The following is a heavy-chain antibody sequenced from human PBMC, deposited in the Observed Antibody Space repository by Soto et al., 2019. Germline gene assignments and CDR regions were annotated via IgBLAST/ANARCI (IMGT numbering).Heavy chain of an antibody. D-gene: IGHD3-16*02. J-gene: IGHJ2*01. Sequence: DVQLLESGGGLVEPVGSLTLSCAASGFPSSTYALNWVRQAPGKGPEWVSTISESGHHTHYADSVKGRFTISRDKSKNTLSLQMNSLRVDDTAIYYCTKSDGCGGGACYTGTYYYFDVWGRGTLVTVSS. CDR3: TKSDGCGGGACYTGTYYYFDV. V-gene: IGHV3-23*01. CDR2: ISESGHHT. CDR1: GFPSSTYA.